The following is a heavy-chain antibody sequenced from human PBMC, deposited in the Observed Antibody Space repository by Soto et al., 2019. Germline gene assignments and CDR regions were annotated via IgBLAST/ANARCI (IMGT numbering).Heavy chain of an antibody. Sequence: HVQLVEAGGGVVQPGRSLRLSCAASGFTFSSYAMHWVRQAPGKGLEWVAVISYDGSNKYYADSVKGRFTISRDNSKNTLYLQMNSLRAEDTAVYYCARDRQRISIFGVVIFYGMDVWGQGTTVTVSS. V-gene: IGHV3-30-3*01. CDR3: ARDRQRISIFGVVIFYGMDV. CDR2: ISYDGSNK. CDR1: GFTFSSYA. J-gene: IGHJ6*02. D-gene: IGHD3-3*01.